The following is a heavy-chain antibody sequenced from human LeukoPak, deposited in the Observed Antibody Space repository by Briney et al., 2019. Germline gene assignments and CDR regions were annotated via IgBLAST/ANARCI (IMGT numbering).Heavy chain of an antibody. J-gene: IGHJ4*02. CDR1: GFTFSSYW. V-gene: IGHV3-7*01. D-gene: IGHD1-7*01. CDR2: MNIDGSEK. Sequence: GGSLRLSCAASGFTFSSYWMGWVRQAPGKRLEWVANMNIDGSEKYYADSVKGRFTISRDNAKNSLSLQMNGLRVEDTAVYYCARAGSFWHYVYWGQGTLVTVSS. CDR3: ARAGSFWHYVY.